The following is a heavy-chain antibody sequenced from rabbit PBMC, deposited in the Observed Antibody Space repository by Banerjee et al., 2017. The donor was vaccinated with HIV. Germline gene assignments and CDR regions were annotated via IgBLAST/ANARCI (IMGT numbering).Heavy chain of an antibody. CDR3: ARDLAGVIGWNFDL. CDR1: GFSFSNKYV. J-gene: IGHJ4*01. Sequence: GGTLTLTCTASGFSFSNKYVMCWVRQAPGKGLEWIACIYTGASISTYYASWAKGRFTISKTSSTTVTLQMTSLTAADTATYFCARDLAGVIGWNFDLWGPGTLVTVS. CDR2: IYTGASIST. D-gene: IGHD4-1*01. V-gene: IGHV1S40*01.